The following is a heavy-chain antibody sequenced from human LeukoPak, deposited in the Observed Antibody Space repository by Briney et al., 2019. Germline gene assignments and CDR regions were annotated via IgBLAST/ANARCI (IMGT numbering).Heavy chain of an antibody. D-gene: IGHD3-3*01. J-gene: IGHJ3*02. CDR1: GFTFSSYA. CDR3: ARDYDRRAFDI. V-gene: IGHV3-23*01. CDR2: ISDSGGST. Sequence: GGSLRLFCAASGFTFSSYAMSWVRQTPGKGLEWVSTISDSGGSTYYADSVKGRFTISRDNSKNTLYLQMNSLRAEDTAVYYCARDYDRRAFDIWGQGTMVTVSS.